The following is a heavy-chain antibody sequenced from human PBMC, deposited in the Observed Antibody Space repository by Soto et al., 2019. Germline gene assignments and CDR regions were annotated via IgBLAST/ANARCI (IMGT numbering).Heavy chain of an antibody. CDR3: ARPYSSGYWPHFDY. CDR1: GFTFGEYA. J-gene: IGHJ4*02. CDR2: ISYDGSNK. D-gene: IGHD3-22*01. V-gene: IGHV3-30*14. Sequence: GGSLRLSCTASGFTFGEYAMSWFRQAPGKGLEWVAVISYDGSNKYYADSVKGRFTISRDNSKNTLYLQMNSLRAEDTAVYYCARPYSSGYWPHFDYWGQGTLVTVSS.